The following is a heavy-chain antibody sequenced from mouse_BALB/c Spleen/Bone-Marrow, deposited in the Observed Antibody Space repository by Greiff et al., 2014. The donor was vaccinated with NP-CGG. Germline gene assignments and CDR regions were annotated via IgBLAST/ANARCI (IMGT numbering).Heavy chain of an antibody. CDR3: ASYDGYYYWYFDV. D-gene: IGHD2-3*01. V-gene: IGHV4-1*02. J-gene: IGHJ1*01. CDR2: INPDSSTI. Sequence: VQLQQSGGGLVQPGGSLKLSCAASGFDFSRYWMSWVRQAPGKGLEWIGEINPDSSTINYTSSLKDKFIISRDNAKNTLYLQMSKVRSEDTALYYCASYDGYYYWYFDVWGAGTTVTVSS. CDR1: GFDFSRYW.